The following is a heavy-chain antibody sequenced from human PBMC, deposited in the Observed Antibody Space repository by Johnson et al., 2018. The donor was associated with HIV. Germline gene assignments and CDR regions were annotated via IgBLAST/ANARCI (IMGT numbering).Heavy chain of an antibody. V-gene: IGHV3-30*03. D-gene: IGHD2-15*01. J-gene: IGHJ3*02. CDR3: ARDDGGGGDVFDI. CDR1: GFTFSSYG. Sequence: VQLVESGGGVVQPGRSLRLSCAASGFTFSSYGMHWVRQAPGKGLEWVAVISYDGSNKYYADSVKGRFTISRDNSKNTLYLQMNSLRAEDTAVYYCARDDGGGGDVFDIWGQGTMVTVSS. CDR2: ISYDGSNK.